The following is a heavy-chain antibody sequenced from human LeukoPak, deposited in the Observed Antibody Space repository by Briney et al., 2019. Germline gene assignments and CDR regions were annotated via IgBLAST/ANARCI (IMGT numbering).Heavy chain of an antibody. V-gene: IGHV3-48*03. CDR2: ISSSGSTI. Sequence: GGSLRLSCAASGFAFSSYAMSWVRQAPGKGLEWVSYISSSGSTIYYADSVKGRFTISRDNAKNSLYLQMNSLRAEDTAVYYCASPRAGGWPLAGDAFDIWGQGTMVTVSS. CDR3: ASPRAGGWPLAGDAFDI. CDR1: GFAFSSYA. D-gene: IGHD3-16*01. J-gene: IGHJ3*02.